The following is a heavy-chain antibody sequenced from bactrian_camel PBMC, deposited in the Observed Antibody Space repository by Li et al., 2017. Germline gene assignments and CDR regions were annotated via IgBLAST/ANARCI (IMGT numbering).Heavy chain of an antibody. Sequence: HVQLVESGGGSVQAGGSLRLSCQSSGDTSRSYCMGWVRQAPGKPREGIARIWSGKSPTYYADSVKGRFTISQVNAKNTVYLQMNSLQPEDTAVYSCAAVSCPRGVVVAAYDQYEHWGQGTQVTVS. CDR2: IWSGKSPT. V-gene: IGHV3S6*01. CDR1: GDTSRSYC. J-gene: IGHJ4*01. CDR3: AAVSCPRGVVVAAYDQYEH. D-gene: IGHD7*01.